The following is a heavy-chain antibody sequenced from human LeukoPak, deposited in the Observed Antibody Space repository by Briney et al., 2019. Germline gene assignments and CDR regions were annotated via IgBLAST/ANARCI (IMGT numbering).Heavy chain of an antibody. Sequence: SETLSLTCTVSGGSISSYYWGWIRQPPGKGLEWIGSIYYSGSTYYNPSLKSRVTISVDTSKNQFSLKLSSVTAADTAVYYCARDAAYGSGSYRFDYWGRGTRVTVSS. CDR1: GGSISSYY. J-gene: IGHJ4*02. CDR3: ARDAAYGSGSYRFDY. D-gene: IGHD3-10*01. CDR2: IYYSGST. V-gene: IGHV4-39*02.